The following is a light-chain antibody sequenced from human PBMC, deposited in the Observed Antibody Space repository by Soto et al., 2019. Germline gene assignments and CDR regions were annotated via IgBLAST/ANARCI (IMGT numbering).Light chain of an antibody. V-gene: IGLV2-14*01. CDR1: SIDVGSYDH. J-gene: IGLJ1*01. CDR3: ISYTGSSTSYV. CDR2: EVS. Sequence: QSLLTQPASVSVSPGRPITISSRGTSIDVGSYDHVAWYQQFPGKTPKLMIYEVSNRPSGVSSRFSGSKSGNTASLTISGLQAEDEADYYCISYTGSSTSYVFGSGTKVTVL.